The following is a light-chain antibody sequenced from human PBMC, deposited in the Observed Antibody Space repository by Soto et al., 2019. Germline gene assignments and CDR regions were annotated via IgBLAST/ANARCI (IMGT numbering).Light chain of an antibody. CDR1: SSDVGGYNY. J-gene: IGLJ1*01. Sequence: QSVLSHPASVSWSPGHAIAISCTGTSSDVGGYNYVSWYQQHPGKAPKLMIYEVSNRPSGVSNRFSGSKSGNTASLTISGLQAEDEDDYYCSSYTRRSTLGVFGTGSKVT. CDR3: SSYTRRSTLGV. CDR2: EVS. V-gene: IGLV2-14*01.